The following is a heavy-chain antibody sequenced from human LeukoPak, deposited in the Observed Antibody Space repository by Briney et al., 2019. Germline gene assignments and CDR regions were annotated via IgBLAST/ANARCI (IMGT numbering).Heavy chain of an antibody. J-gene: IGHJ4*02. V-gene: IGHV3-23*01. D-gene: IGHD3-9*01. Sequence: PGGSLRLSRAASGFTFSTYAMSWVRQAPGKGLEWVSAISGSGDDTYYADSVKGRFTISRDNSKNTLYLQMNSLRAEDTAVYYCAKDLQNILTGYPEGYFDYWGQGTLVTVSS. CDR2: ISGSGDDT. CDR3: AKDLQNILTGYPEGYFDY. CDR1: GFTFSTYA.